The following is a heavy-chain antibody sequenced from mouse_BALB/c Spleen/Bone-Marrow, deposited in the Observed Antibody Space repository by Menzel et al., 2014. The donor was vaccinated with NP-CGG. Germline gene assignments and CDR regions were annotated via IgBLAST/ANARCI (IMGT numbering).Heavy chain of an antibody. CDR1: GFTFTDYY. V-gene: IGHV7-3*02. CDR2: IRNKAKGYTT. CDR3: ARDINYDIYWYFDV. J-gene: IGHJ1*01. D-gene: IGHD2-4*01. Sequence: EVKLMESGGGLVQPGGSLRLSCATSGFTFTDYYMSWVRQPPGKALEGLGFIRNKAKGYTTEYSAPVKGRFTISRDNSQSILYLQMNTLRAEDSATYYCARDINYDIYWYFDVWGAGTTVTVSS.